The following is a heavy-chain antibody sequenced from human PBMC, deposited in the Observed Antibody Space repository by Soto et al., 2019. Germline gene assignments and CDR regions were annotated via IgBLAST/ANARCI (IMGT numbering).Heavy chain of an antibody. Sequence: QVQLVQSGAEVKKPGSSVKVSCNASVGTFSSYAISWVRQAPGQGLEWMGGIIPIFGTANYAQKFQGRVTITADESTSTAYMELSSLRSEDTAVYYCAHKGQISSWHNNWFDPWGQGTLVTVSS. D-gene: IGHD6-13*01. CDR3: AHKGQISSWHNNWFDP. V-gene: IGHV1-69*01. CDR2: IIPIFGTA. CDR1: VGTFSSYA. J-gene: IGHJ5*02.